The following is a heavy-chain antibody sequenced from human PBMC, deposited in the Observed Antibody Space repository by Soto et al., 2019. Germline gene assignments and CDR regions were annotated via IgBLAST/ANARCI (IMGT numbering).Heavy chain of an antibody. J-gene: IGHJ6*02. CDR3: ARGYYGSGSYLAYYYGMDV. CDR2: INPNSGGT. CDR1: GYTFTGYY. Sequence: ASVKVSCKASGYTFTGYYMHWVRQAPGQGLEWMGWINPNSGGTKYAQKFQGWVTMTRDTSISTAYMELSRLRSDDTAVYYCARGYYGSGSYLAYYYGMDVWGQGTTVAVSS. V-gene: IGHV1-2*04. D-gene: IGHD3-10*01.